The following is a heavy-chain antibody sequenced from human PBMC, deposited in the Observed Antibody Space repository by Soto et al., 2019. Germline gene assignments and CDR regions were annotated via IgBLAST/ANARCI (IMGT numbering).Heavy chain of an antibody. Sequence: GGSLRLSCEASGFIFSNYWMHWVRQTPGTGLVWVSRISNDGSITNYADSVKGRFTISRDNAKNTLYLQMNSLRAEDTAVYYCAKDLTWNQADYWDQGALVTVSS. CDR3: AKDLTWNQADY. CDR1: GFIFSNYW. J-gene: IGHJ4*02. CDR2: ISNDGSIT. V-gene: IGHV3-74*01. D-gene: IGHD1-1*01.